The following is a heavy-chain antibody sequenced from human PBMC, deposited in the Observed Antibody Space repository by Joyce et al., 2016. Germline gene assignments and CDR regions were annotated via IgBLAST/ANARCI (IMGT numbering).Heavy chain of an antibody. J-gene: IGHJ4*02. D-gene: IGHD7-27*01. CDR1: GGTFSTYV. Sequence: QVQMVQSGTEVKLPGSSVKVSCKASGGTFSTYVITWVRQAPGQGLEWMGGIIPICGKPDYAKKFQGRVTITADESTTTAYMELSSLRSDDTGVYYCARAFTSGRPISGDQGNWGQGTLVTVSA. V-gene: IGHV1-69*12. CDR3: ARAFTSGRPISGDQGN. CDR2: IIPICGKP.